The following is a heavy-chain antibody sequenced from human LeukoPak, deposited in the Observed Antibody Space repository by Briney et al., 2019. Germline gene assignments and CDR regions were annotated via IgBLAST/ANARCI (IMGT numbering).Heavy chain of an antibody. Sequence: LRLSCAVSGFTFSDYYMSWIRQAPGKGLEWIGYIYHSGSTYYNPSLKSRVTISVDRSKNQFSLKLSSVTAADTAVYYCARAGQQLVNPFDYWGQGTLVTVSS. V-gene: IGHV4-30-2*01. D-gene: IGHD6-13*01. CDR1: GFTFSDYY. J-gene: IGHJ4*02. CDR3: ARAGQQLVNPFDY. CDR2: IYHSGST.